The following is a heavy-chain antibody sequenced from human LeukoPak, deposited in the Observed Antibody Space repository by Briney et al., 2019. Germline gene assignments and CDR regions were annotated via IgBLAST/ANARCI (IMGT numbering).Heavy chain of an antibody. CDR3: AADYTRSFRS. Sequence: SETLSLTCAVYGGSFSDYFWSWFRQPPGKGLEWIGEVYHSGSTNYNPSLKSRVVISVDTSKNQFSLRLNSVSAADTAMYYCAADYTRSFRSWGQGTLVTVSS. V-gene: IGHV4-34*01. D-gene: IGHD4/OR15-4a*01. J-gene: IGHJ5*02. CDR2: VYHSGST. CDR1: GGSFSDYF.